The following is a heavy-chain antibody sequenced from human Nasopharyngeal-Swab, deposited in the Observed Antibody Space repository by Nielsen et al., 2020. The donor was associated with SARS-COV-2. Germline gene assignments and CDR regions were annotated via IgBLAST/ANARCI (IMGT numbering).Heavy chain of an antibody. CDR3: ARTPEQLVRNYYFDY. D-gene: IGHD6-6*01. V-gene: IGHV4-34*01. CDR2: INHSGST. J-gene: IGHJ4*02. Sequence: GSLRLSCAVYGGSFSGYYWSWIRQPPGKGLEWIGEINHSGSTNYNPSLKSRVTISVDTSKNQFSLKLSPVTAADTAVYYCARTPEQLVRNYYFDYWGQGTLVTVSS. CDR1: GGSFSGYY.